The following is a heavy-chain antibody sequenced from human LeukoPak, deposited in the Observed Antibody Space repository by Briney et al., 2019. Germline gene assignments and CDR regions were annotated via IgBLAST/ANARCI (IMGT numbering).Heavy chain of an antibody. CDR2: ISSSSSSYI. Sequence: GGSLRLSCAASGFTFSSYSMNWVRQAPGKGLEWVSSISSSSSSYIYYADSVKGRFTISRDNAENSLYLQMNSLRAEDTAVYYCARDFIGIGGSGMDVWGQGTTVTVSS. V-gene: IGHV3-21*01. D-gene: IGHD3-16*02. CDR1: GFTFSSYS. CDR3: ARDFIGIGGSGMDV. J-gene: IGHJ6*02.